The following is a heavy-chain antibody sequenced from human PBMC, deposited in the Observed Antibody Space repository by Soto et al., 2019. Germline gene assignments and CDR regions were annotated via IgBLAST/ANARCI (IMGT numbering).Heavy chain of an antibody. CDR2: IGAYNGDT. CDR3: ASVRQLVGYFYYYMDV. D-gene: IGHD6-6*01. V-gene: IGHV1-18*01. CDR1: GYTFTNYG. Sequence: QVQLLQSGAEVRKPGASVKVSCKASGYTFTNYGITWVRQAPGQGLEWMGGIGAYNGDTHYTQRLQGRVTMTTDTSTSTAYMELRGLRSDDTAIYYCASVRQLVGYFYYYMDVWGKGTTVTASS. J-gene: IGHJ6*03.